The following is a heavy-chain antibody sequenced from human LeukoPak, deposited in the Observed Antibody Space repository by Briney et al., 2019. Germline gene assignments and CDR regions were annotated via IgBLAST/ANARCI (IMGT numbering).Heavy chain of an antibody. CDR3: ARRKDIVVVPAVRGAFDY. CDR1: GGSFSGYY. Sequence: PSETLSLTCAVYGGSFSGYYWSWIRQPPGKGLEWVGEINYSGSTNYNPSLKSRVTISVDTSKNQFSLKLSSVTAADTAVYYCARRKDIVVVPAVRGAFDYWGQGTLVTVSS. CDR2: INYSGST. J-gene: IGHJ4*02. D-gene: IGHD2-2*01. V-gene: IGHV4-34*01.